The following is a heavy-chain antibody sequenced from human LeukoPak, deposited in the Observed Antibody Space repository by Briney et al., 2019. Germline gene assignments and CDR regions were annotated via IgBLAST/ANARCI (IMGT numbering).Heavy chain of an antibody. V-gene: IGHV4-61*02. CDR2: IYTSGST. D-gene: IGHD3-22*01. J-gene: IGHJ4*02. CDR1: GGSISSSSYY. Sequence: PSETLSLTCTVSGGSISSSSYYWSWIRQPAGKGLEWIGRIYTSGSTNYNPSLKSRVTISVGTSKNQFSLKLSSVTAADTAVYYCARDETFRGVYYDSSGFDYWGQGTLVTVSS. CDR3: ARDETFRGVYYDSSGFDY.